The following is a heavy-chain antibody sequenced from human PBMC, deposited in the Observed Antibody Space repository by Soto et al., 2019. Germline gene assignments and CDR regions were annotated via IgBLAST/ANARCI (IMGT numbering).Heavy chain of an antibody. V-gene: IGHV4-34*01. Sequence: QVQLQQSGAGLLKPSETLSLTCAVYGGSFSGYYWSWIRQPPGKGLEWIGEITHSESTNYVPSLKRRVNLSLDTSKNQFSLKLNSVTAADTAVYYCARGRAGYGGWGVGFGMDVWGQGTTVTVSS. CDR2: ITHSEST. J-gene: IGHJ6*02. CDR3: ARGRAGYGGWGVGFGMDV. CDR1: GGSFSGYY. D-gene: IGHD5-12*01.